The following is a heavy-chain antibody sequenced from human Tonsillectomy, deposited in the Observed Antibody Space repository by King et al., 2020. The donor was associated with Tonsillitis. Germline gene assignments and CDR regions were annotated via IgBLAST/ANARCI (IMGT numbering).Heavy chain of an antibody. V-gene: IGHV5-51*01. CDR3: ARPYGGNSAPYAFDI. CDR1: GYSFTSYW. J-gene: IGHJ3*02. D-gene: IGHD4-23*01. Sequence: VQLVESGAEVKKPGESLKISCKGSGYSFTSYWIGWVRQMPGKGLEWMGIIYPGDSDTRYSPSFQGQVTISADKSISTAYLQWNSLKASDTAMYYCARPYGGNSAPYAFDIWGQGTMVTVSS. CDR2: IYPGDSDT.